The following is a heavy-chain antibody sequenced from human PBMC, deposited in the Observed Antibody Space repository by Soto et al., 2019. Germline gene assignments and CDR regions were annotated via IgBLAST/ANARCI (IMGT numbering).Heavy chain of an antibody. V-gene: IGHV3-23*01. CDR2: ISDSGGDT. CDR3: AKGYCSGGSCYSGPFDY. CDR1: GFIFSNYA. Sequence: GGSLRLSCAASGFIFSNYAMSWVRQAPGKGLEWVSVISDSGGDTYYADSVKGRFTISRDNSKNTLYLQMNSLRAEDTAVYFCAKGYCSGGSCYSGPFDYWGQGTLVTVS. D-gene: IGHD2-15*01. J-gene: IGHJ4*02.